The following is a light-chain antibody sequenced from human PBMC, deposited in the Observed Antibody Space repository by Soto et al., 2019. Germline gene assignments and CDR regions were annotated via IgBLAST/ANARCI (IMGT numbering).Light chain of an antibody. Sequence: QSALTQPASVSGSPGQSVTISCIGTSSDVGSYKYVSWYQQHPGKAPKLLIYDVGNRPSGVSNRFSGSKSDNTASLTISGLQAEDEADYYCSSYSSSDTLVVFGGGTKLTVL. CDR3: SSYSSSDTLVV. V-gene: IGLV2-14*01. CDR1: SSDVGSYKY. J-gene: IGLJ2*01. CDR2: DVG.